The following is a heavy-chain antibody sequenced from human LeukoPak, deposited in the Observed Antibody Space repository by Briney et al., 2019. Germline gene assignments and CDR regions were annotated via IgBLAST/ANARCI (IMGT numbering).Heavy chain of an antibody. V-gene: IGHV1-69*15. CDR1: GGTFSNYA. CDR2: IIPIFGTA. J-gene: IGHJ4*02. Sequence: SVKVSCKTSGGTFSNYAISWVRQAPGQGLEWMGRIIPIFGTANYAQKFQGRVTIIADQSSSTACMELSSLRSEDTAMYYCARDKGRYFGSKTYYNDFFDYWGQGTLVTVSS. CDR3: ARDKGRYFGSKTYYNDFFDY. D-gene: IGHD3-10*01.